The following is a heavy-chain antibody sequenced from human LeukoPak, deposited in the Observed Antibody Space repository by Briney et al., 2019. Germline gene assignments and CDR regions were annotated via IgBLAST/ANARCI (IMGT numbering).Heavy chain of an antibody. CDR3: ARVGLVVAATHNWFDH. CDR1: GYTFTIYG. D-gene: IGHD2-15*01. V-gene: IGHV1-18*01. Sequence: ASVRVSCKASGYTFTIYGISWVRQAPGQGREWMGWISAYNGNTNYAQKLQGRVTMTTDTSTSTAYMELRSLRSDDTAVYYCARVGLVVAATHNWFDHWGQGTLVTVSS. J-gene: IGHJ5*02. CDR2: ISAYNGNT.